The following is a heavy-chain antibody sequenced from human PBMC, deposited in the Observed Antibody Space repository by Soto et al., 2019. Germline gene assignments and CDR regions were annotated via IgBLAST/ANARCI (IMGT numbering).Heavy chain of an antibody. CDR3: ARAKAPLYSSSWYWFDP. Sequence: SETMSLTCTVSGCSINSYDWSWIRQPPGKGLEWIGYIYYSGSTNYNPSLKSRVTISVDTSKNQFSLKLSSVTAADTAVYYCARAKAPLYSSSWYWFDPWGQGTLVTVSS. CDR1: GCSINSYD. CDR2: IYYSGST. V-gene: IGHV4-59*08. D-gene: IGHD6-13*01. J-gene: IGHJ5*02.